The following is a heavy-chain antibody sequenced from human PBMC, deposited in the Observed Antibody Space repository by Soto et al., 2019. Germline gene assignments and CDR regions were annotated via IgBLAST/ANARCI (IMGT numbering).Heavy chain of an antibody. CDR1: EFTFSSYS. D-gene: IGHD6-6*01. J-gene: IGHJ6*02. CDR2: IYPGDSDT. Sequence: GGSLRLSCAASEFTFSSYSMIWVRQMPGKGLEWMGIIYPGDSDTRYSPSFQGQVTISADKSISTAYLQWSSLKASDTAMYYCARLWYSSSSDDYYGMDVWGQGTTVTVSS. CDR3: ARLWYSSSSDDYYGMDV. V-gene: IGHV5-51*01.